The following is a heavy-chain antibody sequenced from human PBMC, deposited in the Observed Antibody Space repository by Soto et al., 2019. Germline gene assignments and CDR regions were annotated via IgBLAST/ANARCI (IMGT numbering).Heavy chain of an antibody. CDR2: ISGSGGTT. CDR1: GFTFISYA. CDR3: ARDAAPLFDAFDI. V-gene: IGHV3-23*01. D-gene: IGHD3-10*01. Sequence: GGSLRLSCAASGFTFISYAMSWVLQAPGKGLEWVSAISGSGGTTYYADSVKGRFTISRDNAKNSLYLQMNSLRAEDTAVYCCARDAAPLFDAFDIWGQGTMVTVSS. J-gene: IGHJ3*02.